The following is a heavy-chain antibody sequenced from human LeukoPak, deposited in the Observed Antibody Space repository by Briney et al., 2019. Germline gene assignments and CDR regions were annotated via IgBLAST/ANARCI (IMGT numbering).Heavy chain of an antibody. CDR1: GYTFTSYA. V-gene: IGHV1-3*01. Sequence: ASVKVSCKASGYTFTSYAMHWVRQAPGQRLEWMGWISAGNGNTKYSQKFQGRVTITRDTSASTAYMELSSLRSEDTAVYYCARVYYYDSSGPGDYWGQGTLVTVSS. CDR2: ISAGNGNT. D-gene: IGHD3-22*01. CDR3: ARVYYYDSSGPGDY. J-gene: IGHJ4*02.